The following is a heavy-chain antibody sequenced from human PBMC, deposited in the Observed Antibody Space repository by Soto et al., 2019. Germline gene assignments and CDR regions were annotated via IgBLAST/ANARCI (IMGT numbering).Heavy chain of an antibody. J-gene: IGHJ2*01. CDR1: GYIFTGYY. CDR2: INPNSGDT. V-gene: IGHV1-2*04. D-gene: IGHD2-15*01. Sequence: QVQLVQSGAEVKKPGASVKVSCKASGYIFTGYYMHWVRQAPGQGLEWMGWINPNSGDTNYAQKFQAWVTMTRDTSISAAYMKLRRLKSDDTAVYYCARTDGGPDWYFDLWGRGTLVTVSS. CDR3: ARTDGGPDWYFDL.